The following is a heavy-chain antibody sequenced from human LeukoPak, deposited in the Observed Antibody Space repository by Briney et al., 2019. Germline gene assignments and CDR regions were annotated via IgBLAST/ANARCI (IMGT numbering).Heavy chain of an antibody. V-gene: IGHV4-59*01. CDR2: IYSSGST. Sequence: SETLSLTCTVSGGSISSGCWSWIRQPQGKGLEWVGFIYSSGSTNYNPSLKSRVTISVDTSKNQFSLKLNSVTAADTAVYYCARCPHFVYWGQGTRVTVSS. CDR1: GGSISSGC. J-gene: IGHJ4*02. CDR3: ARCPHFVY.